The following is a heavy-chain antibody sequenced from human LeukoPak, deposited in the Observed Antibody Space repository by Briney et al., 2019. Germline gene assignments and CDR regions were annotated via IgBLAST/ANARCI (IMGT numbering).Heavy chain of an antibody. CDR1: GFTFGSYA. V-gene: IGHV3-23*01. Sequence: PGGSLRLSCAASGFTFGSYAMSWVRQAPGKGLEWVSSITASGAATYYADSVKGRFIISRDNSKSMLYLQMNSLRAEDTALYYCAKGGALFAVASYFDYWGQGTLVTVSS. J-gene: IGHJ4*02. CDR2: ITASGAAT. CDR3: AKGGALFAVASYFDY. D-gene: IGHD6-19*01.